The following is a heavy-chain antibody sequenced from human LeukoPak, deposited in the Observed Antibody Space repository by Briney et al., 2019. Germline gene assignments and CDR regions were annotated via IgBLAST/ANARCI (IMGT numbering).Heavy chain of an antibody. CDR2: ISGSGGST. Sequence: GGSLTLSCAASGFTFSSYAMSWVRQAPGKGLEWVSAISGSGGSTYYADSVKGRFTISRDNSKNTLYLQMNSLRAEDTAVYYCAKDQVGGLYFDYWGQGTLVTVSS. CDR1: GFTFSSYA. CDR3: AKDQVGGLYFDY. V-gene: IGHV3-23*01. D-gene: IGHD3-10*01. J-gene: IGHJ4*02.